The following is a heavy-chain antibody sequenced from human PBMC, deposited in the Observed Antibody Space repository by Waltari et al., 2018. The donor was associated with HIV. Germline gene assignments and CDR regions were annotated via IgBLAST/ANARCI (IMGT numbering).Heavy chain of an antibody. V-gene: IGHV3-7*03. J-gene: IGHJ6*02. CDR3: ARSKGVDV. D-gene: IGHD3-16*01. Sequence: EVQLVESGGGLVQPGGSLRLSCIASGFTFSSYWMTWVRQAPGKGLEWVANIKQDGSEKYYLDSVKGRFTISRDNAKNSLFLQINSLRAEDTAVYFCARSKGVDVWGQGTTVSVSS. CDR1: GFTFSSYW. CDR2: IKQDGSEK.